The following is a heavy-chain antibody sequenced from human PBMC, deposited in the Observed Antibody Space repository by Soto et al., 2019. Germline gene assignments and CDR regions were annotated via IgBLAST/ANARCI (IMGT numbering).Heavy chain of an antibody. D-gene: IGHD3-3*01. CDR3: AKLGSGYYTGLYFDY. V-gene: IGHV3-7*03. Sequence: GGSLRLSCAASGFTFGDYWMSWVRQAPGKGLEWVAHIKKDGSENYYVDSVTGRFTVSRDNTKNSLYLQMNSLRAEDTAVYYCAKLGSGYYTGLYFDYWGQGTLVIVSS. CDR1: GFTFGDYW. CDR2: IKKDGSEN. J-gene: IGHJ4*02.